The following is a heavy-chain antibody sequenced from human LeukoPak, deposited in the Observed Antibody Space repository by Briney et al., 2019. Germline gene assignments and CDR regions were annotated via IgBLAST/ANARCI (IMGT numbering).Heavy chain of an antibody. CDR3: ADYGSGYWPAAY. CDR1: GGTFSSYA. V-gene: IGHV1-69*05. Sequence: SVKVSCKASGGTFSSYAISWVRQAPGQGLEWMGGIIPIFGTANYAQKFQGRVTITTDESTSTAYMELNSLKTEDTAVYYCADYGSGYWPAAYWGQGTLVTVSS. D-gene: IGHD3-10*01. CDR2: IIPIFGTA. J-gene: IGHJ4*02.